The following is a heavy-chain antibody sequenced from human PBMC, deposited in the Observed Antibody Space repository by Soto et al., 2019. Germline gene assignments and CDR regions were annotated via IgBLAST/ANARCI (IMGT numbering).Heavy chain of an antibody. CDR1: GGTFSSYA. Sequence: QVQLVQSGAEVRQPASSVKVSCKTSGGTFSSYAISWVRQAPGQGLEWMGGIVPIVDTSTYAKKFQGRVTITADESTSTVYMEMISLRSDDTAVYYCVRVVAIPGYPDNWGQGTLGTVSS. CDR3: VRVVAIPGYPDN. D-gene: IGHD5-12*01. V-gene: IGHV1-69*12. CDR2: IVPIVDTS. J-gene: IGHJ4*02.